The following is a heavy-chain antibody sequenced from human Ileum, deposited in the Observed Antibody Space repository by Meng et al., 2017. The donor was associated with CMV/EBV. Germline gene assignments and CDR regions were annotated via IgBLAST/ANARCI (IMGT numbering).Heavy chain of an antibody. CDR1: GDSITNGNSY. V-gene: IGHV4-30-4*01. J-gene: IGHJ4*02. CDR3: ARGRVAQDY. CDR2: IYNSGKT. Sequence: QVQVQESGPGLVNPSETLVLICSVSGDSITNGNSYWSWIRQAPGKDMEWIGYIYNSGKTDCNPSLKSRVTISIDTSKNQFSLKLTSVTAADTAVYYCARGRVAQDYWGQGTLVTVSS.